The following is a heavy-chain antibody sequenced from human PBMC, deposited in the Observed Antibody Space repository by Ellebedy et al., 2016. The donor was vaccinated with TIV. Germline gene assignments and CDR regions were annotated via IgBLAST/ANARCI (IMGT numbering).Heavy chain of an antibody. D-gene: IGHD3-10*01. CDR2: IDPSDSYT. Sequence: GESLKISCTGSGFSFASYCITWVRQTPGKGLEWMARIDPSDSYTNYSPSFEGHVTISVDKSISTAYLQWSSLRASDTDMYYCARHDTVVRGAYHFDYWGQGTLVTVSS. CDR3: ARHDTVVRGAYHFDY. J-gene: IGHJ4*02. V-gene: IGHV5-10-1*01. CDR1: GFSFASYC.